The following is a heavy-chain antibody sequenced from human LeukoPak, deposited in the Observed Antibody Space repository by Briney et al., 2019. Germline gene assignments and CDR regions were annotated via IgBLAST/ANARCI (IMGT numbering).Heavy chain of an antibody. J-gene: IGHJ4*02. D-gene: IGHD3-22*01. CDR3: ARSSGYYDSSGYYQEGPLDY. CDR1: GGSISSYY. Sequence: SETLSLTCTVSGGSISSYYWSWIRQPAGKGLEWIGRIYTSGSTNYNPSLKSRVTMSVDTSKNQFSLKLSSETAADTAVYYCARSSGYYDSSGYYQEGPLDYWGQGTLVTVSS. CDR2: IYTSGST. V-gene: IGHV4-4*07.